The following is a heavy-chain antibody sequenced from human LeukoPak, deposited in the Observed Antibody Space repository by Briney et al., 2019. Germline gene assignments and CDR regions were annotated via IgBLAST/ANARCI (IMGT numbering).Heavy chain of an antibody. Sequence: NPSVTQSLTCTVSGGSVSSSLHSWGWVRQPPEKGLECFGSIYYSGSTNYNASFNSRVTMSVDRSKDQFSLNLTSVAATDTAVYYCARHFYGDYVFDYWGKGTLVTVTS. V-gene: IGHV4-39*01. CDR1: GGSVSSSLHS. D-gene: IGHD4-17*01. CDR3: ARHFYGDYVFDY. CDR2: IYYSGST. J-gene: IGHJ4*02.